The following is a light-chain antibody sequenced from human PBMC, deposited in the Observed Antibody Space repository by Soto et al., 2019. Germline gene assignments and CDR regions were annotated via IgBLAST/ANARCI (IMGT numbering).Light chain of an antibody. J-gene: IGLJ3*02. CDR1: SYNIGKNL. CDR2: KSN. CDR3: AAWDDSLSAWV. V-gene: IGLV1-47*01. Sequence: QSVLTQPLSASGTPGQRVTISCSGGSYNIGKNLVYWYQQRPGTAPKLLMFKSNARPPGVPDRFSGSNSGSSASLAISGFRSEDEADYFCAAWDDSLSAWVFGGGTKLTVL.